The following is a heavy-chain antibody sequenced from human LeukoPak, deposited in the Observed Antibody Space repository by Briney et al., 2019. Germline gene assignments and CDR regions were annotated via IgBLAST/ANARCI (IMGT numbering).Heavy chain of an antibody. Sequence: GGSLRLSCAASGFTFSSNYMSWVRQAPGKGLEWVSVAYSGGITYYLDSVKGRFTVSRDNAKNTLYLQMNSLRTEDTAVYYCATLRSDSSGWYYFDYWGQGTLVTVSS. CDR1: GFTFSSNY. CDR2: AYSGGIT. J-gene: IGHJ4*02. D-gene: IGHD6-19*01. V-gene: IGHV3-53*05. CDR3: ATLRSDSSGWYYFDY.